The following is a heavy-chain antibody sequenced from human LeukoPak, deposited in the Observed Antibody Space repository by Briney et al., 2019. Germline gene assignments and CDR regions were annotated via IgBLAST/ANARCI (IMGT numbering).Heavy chain of an antibody. V-gene: IGHV3-43*02. J-gene: IGHJ5*02. Sequence: GGSLRLSCATSGFTFDDYAMLWVRQAPGKGLEWVSLIIDDGSVTYYADSVKGRFTISRDNSKNSLYLQMNSLRAEDTAFYYCAKGLGTRSNWLDPWGQGTLVTVSS. CDR1: GFTFDDYA. CDR2: IIDDGSVT. D-gene: IGHD6-13*01. CDR3: AKGLGTRSNWLDP.